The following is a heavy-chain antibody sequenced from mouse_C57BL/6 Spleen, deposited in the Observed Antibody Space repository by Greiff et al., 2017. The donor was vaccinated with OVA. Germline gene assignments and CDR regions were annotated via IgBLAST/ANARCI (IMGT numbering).Heavy chain of an antibody. Sequence: QVQLQPPGAELVKPGASVKLSCKASGYTFTSYWMHWVKQRPGRGLAWLGRLDPNSGGTTYNEKFKSTATLTVDKPSSTAYMQLSSLTSEDSAVYYCARSHGSSYSDYWGQGTSVTVSS. J-gene: IGHJ4*01. CDR3: ARSHGSSYSDY. CDR2: LDPNSGGT. D-gene: IGHD1-1*01. V-gene: IGHV1-72*01. CDR1: GYTFTSYW.